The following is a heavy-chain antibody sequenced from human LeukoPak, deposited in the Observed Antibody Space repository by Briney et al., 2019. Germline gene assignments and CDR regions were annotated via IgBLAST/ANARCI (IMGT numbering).Heavy chain of an antibody. CDR2: IYYSGST. J-gene: IGHJ3*02. V-gene: IGHV4-59*06. CDR1: GGSISSYY. Sequence: PSETLSLTCTVSGGSISSYYWSWIRQHPGKGLEWIGYIYYSGSTYYNPSLKSRVTISVDTSKNQFSLKLSSVTAADTAVYYCARDSPVDAFDIWGQGTMVTVSS. D-gene: IGHD4-11*01. CDR3: ARDSPVDAFDI.